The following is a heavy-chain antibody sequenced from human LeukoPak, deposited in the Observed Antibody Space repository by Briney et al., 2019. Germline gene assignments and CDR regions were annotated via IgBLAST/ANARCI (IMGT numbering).Heavy chain of an antibody. Sequence: GGSLRLSCAASGFTSSSYGMHWVRQAPGKGLEWVAFIRNDESNKYYADSVKGRFTISRDNSKNTLYLQMNSLRAEDTAVYYCAKAPGSGNEVYYYYYMDVWGKGTTVTVSS. CDR3: AKAPGSGNEVYYYYYMDV. CDR1: GFTSSSYG. CDR2: IRNDESNK. V-gene: IGHV3-30*02. J-gene: IGHJ6*03. D-gene: IGHD3-10*01.